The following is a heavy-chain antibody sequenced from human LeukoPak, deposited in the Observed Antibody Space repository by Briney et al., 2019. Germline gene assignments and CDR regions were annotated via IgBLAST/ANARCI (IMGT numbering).Heavy chain of an antibody. CDR1: GGSFSGYY. J-gene: IGHJ4*02. CDR2: INHSGST. D-gene: IGHD2-15*01. V-gene: IGHV4-34*01. CDR3: ARASLVLDYDY. Sequence: SETLSLTCAVYGGSFSGYYWSWIRQPPVKGLEWIGEINHSGSTNYNPSLKSRVTISVDTSKNQFSLKLSSVTAADTAVYYCARASLVLDYDYWGQGTLVTVSS.